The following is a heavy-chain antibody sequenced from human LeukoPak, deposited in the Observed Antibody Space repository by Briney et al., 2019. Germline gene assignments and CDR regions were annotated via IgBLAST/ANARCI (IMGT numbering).Heavy chain of an antibody. Sequence: ASVKVSCKASGYTFTSYYMHWVRQAPGQGLEWMGIINPSGGSTSYAQKFQGRVTMTRDTSTSTVHMELSSLRSEDTAVYYCARGGYYIVVVPAAKGYDAFDIWGQGTMVTVSS. CDR1: GYTFTSYY. D-gene: IGHD2-2*01. J-gene: IGHJ3*02. V-gene: IGHV1-46*01. CDR2: INPSGGST. CDR3: ARGGYYIVVVPAAKGYDAFDI.